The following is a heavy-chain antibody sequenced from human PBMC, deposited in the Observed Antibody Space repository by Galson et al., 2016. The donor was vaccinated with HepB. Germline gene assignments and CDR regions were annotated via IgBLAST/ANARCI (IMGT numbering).Heavy chain of an antibody. Sequence: SVKVSCKASGVTFSSDGITWVRQAPGQGLEWMGGIIHKSGKANYALKFQGRVTISTDESTPTPYMQLNSLRSEDTAVYYCARMDRVGSRGYTSGLTSHYHAMDIWGQGTTVTVSS. CDR3: ARMDRVGSRGYTSGLTSHYHAMDI. V-gene: IGHV1-69*05. CDR1: GVTFSSDG. J-gene: IGHJ6*02. CDR2: IIHKSGKA. D-gene: IGHD5-18*01.